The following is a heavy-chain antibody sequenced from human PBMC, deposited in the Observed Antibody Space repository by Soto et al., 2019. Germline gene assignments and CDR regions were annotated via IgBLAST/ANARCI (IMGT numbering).Heavy chain of an antibody. V-gene: IGHV6-1*01. D-gene: IGHD6-19*01. CDR2: TYYRSKWYN. CDR3: TRESVRRRLAYYFDY. J-gene: IGHJ4*02. Sequence: QVQLQQSGQGLVKPSQTLSLTCAISGDSVSSNSAAWNWIRQSPSRGLEWLGRTYYRSKWYNDYEVSVNSRITINPDTSKTQASPQLSSVTAEDTAVYYCTRESVRRRLAYYFDYWGQGTLVTVSS. CDR1: GDSVSSNSAA.